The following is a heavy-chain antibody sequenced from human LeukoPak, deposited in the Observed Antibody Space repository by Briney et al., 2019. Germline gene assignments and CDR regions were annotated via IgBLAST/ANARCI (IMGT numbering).Heavy chain of an antibody. V-gene: IGHV4-59*01. CDR1: GDSISSYY. CDR3: ASTDYGDYRDGDYYFDY. Sequence: PSETLSLTCTVSGDSISSYYWSWIRQPPGKGLEWIGYIYYSGSTNYNPSLKSRVTISVDTSKNQFSLKLSSVTAADTAVYYCASTDYGDYRDGDYYFDYWGQGTLVTVSS. CDR2: IYYSGST. J-gene: IGHJ4*02. D-gene: IGHD4-17*01.